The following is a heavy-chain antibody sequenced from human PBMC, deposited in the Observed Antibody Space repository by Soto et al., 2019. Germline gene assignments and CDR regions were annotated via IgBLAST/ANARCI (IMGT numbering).Heavy chain of an antibody. J-gene: IGHJ6*02. D-gene: IGHD3-9*01. V-gene: IGHV1-8*01. CDR1: GYTFTSYD. Sequence: GASVKVSCKASGYTFTSYDINWVRQATGQGLEWMGWMNPNSGNTGYAQKFQGRVTMTRNTSISTAYMELSSLRSEDTAVYYCATDRLLRYFDWSPGYYYYGMDVWGQGTTVTVSS. CDR3: ATDRLLRYFDWSPGYYYYGMDV. CDR2: MNPNSGNT.